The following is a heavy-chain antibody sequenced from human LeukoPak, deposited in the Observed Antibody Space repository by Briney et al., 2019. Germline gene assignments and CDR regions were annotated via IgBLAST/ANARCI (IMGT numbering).Heavy chain of an antibody. CDR3: ARGYCTSGVCFDP. CDR2: IRYDGSNK. CDR1: GFTFSSYG. J-gene: IGHJ5*02. V-gene: IGHV3-30*02. D-gene: IGHD2-8*01. Sequence: SGGSLRLSCAASGFTFSSYGMHWVRQAPGKGLEWVAFIRYDGSNKYYADSVKGRFTISRDNSKNTLYLQMNSLRPEDTAVYYCARGYCTSGVCFDPWGQGTLVTVSS.